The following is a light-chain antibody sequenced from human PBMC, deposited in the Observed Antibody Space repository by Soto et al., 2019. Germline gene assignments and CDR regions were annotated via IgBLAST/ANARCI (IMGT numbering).Light chain of an antibody. CDR1: SSDIGDYNY. CDR3: TSYTNTDTLYV. V-gene: IGLV2-14*01. Sequence: QSVLTQLASVSVSPGQSITISCTGTSSDIGDYNYVSWFQHHPGKAPKLVIFEVSDRPSGVSNRFSGSKSGNTASLTISGLQAEDEADYYCTSYTNTDTLYVFGTETKVTV. CDR2: EVS. J-gene: IGLJ1*01.